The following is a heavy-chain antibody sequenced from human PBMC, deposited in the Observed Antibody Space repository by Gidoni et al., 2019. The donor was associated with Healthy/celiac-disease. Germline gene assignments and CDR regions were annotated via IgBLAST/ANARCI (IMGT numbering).Heavy chain of an antibody. CDR3: ARLSSYGDYFDY. CDR2: IYYSGST. J-gene: IGHJ4*02. D-gene: IGHD4-17*01. CDR1: CGSISSSSYY. V-gene: IGHV4-39*01. Sequence: QLQLQESGPGLVKPSETLSLTCTVSCGSISSSSYYWGWIRQPPGKGLGWIGSIYYSGSTYYNPSLKSRVTIAVDTSKNQFSLKLSSVTAADTAVYYCARLSSYGDYFDYWGQGTLVTVSS.